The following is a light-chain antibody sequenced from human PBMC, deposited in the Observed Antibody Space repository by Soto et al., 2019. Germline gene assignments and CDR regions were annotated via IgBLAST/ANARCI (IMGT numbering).Light chain of an antibody. CDR2: GAS. V-gene: IGKV3-15*01. J-gene: IGKJ5*01. CDR3: QQYKDWFSIT. CDR1: QSVSSK. Sequence: EIVLTQSPATLSVSPGERATLSCRASQSVSSKLAWYQQRPGQSPRLLIYGASTRATDIPARFSGSGSGTEFTLNISSLQSEDFAVYYCQQYKDWFSITFGQGTRLEIK.